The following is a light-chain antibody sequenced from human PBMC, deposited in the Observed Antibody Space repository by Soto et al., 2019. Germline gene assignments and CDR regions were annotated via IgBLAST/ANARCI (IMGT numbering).Light chain of an antibody. CDR3: QQYTTSSWT. CDR2: GTS. CDR1: QRFGSSY. Sequence: EVVLTQSPGTLSFSPGERATLACRASQRFGSSYLAWYQQKPGQAPRVLIYGTSSRATGIPDRFSGSGSGTDFTLTISRLEPEDFAVYYCQQYTTSSWTFGQGTKVDIK. V-gene: IGKV3-20*01. J-gene: IGKJ1*01.